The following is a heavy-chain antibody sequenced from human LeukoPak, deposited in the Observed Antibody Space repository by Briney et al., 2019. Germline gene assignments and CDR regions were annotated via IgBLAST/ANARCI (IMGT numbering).Heavy chain of an antibody. CDR1: GFTFSSYG. Sequence: GGSLRLSCAASGFTFSSYGMHWVRQAPGKGREGGAVIWYDGSNKYYADSVKGRFTISRDNTKNTLYVQMNSLRAEDTAVYYCARGWYSSSWYPDYGDYWGQGTLVTVSS. D-gene: IGHD6-13*01. CDR3: ARGWYSSSWYPDYGDY. J-gene: IGHJ4*02. CDR2: IWYDGSNK. V-gene: IGHV3-33*01.